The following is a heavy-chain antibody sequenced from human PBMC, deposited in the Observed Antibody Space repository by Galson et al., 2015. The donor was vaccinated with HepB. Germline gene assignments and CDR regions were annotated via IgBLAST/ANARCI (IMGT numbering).Heavy chain of an antibody. V-gene: IGHV3-11*06. J-gene: IGHJ4*02. CDR1: GFTFSDYY. CDR2: ISSSTTYT. D-gene: IGHD4-17*01. Sequence: SLRLSCAASGFTFSDYYMSWIRQAPWKGLEWLSYISSSTTYTNYADSVKGRFTISRDNAKNSLFLQINSLRAEDTAVYYCVRVADVDYGDHSHFDYWGQGTLVTVSS. CDR3: VRVADVDYGDHSHFDY.